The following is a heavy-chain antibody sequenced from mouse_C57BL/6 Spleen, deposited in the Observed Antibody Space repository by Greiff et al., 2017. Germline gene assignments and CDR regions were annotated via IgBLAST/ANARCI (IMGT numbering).Heavy chain of an antibody. CDR2: IDPSDSYT. CDR1: GYTFTSYW. Sequence: QVQLQQPGAELVKPGASVKLSCKASGYTFTSYWMQWVKQRPGQGLEWIGEIDPSDSYTNYNQKFKGKATLTVDTSSSTAYMHLSSLTSEDSAVYYCAREAQATPLDYWGQGTTLTVSS. D-gene: IGHD3-2*02. V-gene: IGHV1-50*01. J-gene: IGHJ2*01. CDR3: AREAQATPLDY.